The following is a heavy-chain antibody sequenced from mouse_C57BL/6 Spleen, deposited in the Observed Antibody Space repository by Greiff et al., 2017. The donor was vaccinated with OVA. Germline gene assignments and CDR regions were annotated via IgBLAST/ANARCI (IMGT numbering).Heavy chain of an antibody. CDR2: IYPGSGST. J-gene: IGHJ3*01. D-gene: IGHD2-1*01. Sequence: VQLQQPGAELVKPGASVKMSCKASGYTFTSYWITWVKKRPGQGLEWIGDIYPGSGSTNYNEKFKSKATLTVDKSSSTAYMQLSSLSSEDSAVYYCARDGNLAWFAYWGQGTLVTVSA. CDR1: GYTFTSYW. V-gene: IGHV1-55*01. CDR3: ARDGNLAWFAY.